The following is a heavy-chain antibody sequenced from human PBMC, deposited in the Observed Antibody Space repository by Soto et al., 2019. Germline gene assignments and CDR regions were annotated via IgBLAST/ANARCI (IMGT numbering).Heavy chain of an antibody. D-gene: IGHD2-15*01. CDR1: GFTFSSYW. J-gene: IGHJ6*02. CDR2: IKQDGSEK. V-gene: IGHV3-7*01. Sequence: EVQLVESGGGLVQSGGSLRLSCAASGFTFSSYWMSWVRQAPGKGLEWVANIKQDGSEKYYVDSVKGRFTISRDNAKNXLYLQMNSLRAEDTAVYYCARDVAANVYYYYGVDVWGQGTTVTVSS. CDR3: ARDVAANVYYYYGVDV.